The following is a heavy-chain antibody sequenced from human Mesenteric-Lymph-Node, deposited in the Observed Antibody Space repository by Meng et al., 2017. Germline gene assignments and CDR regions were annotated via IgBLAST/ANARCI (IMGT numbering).Heavy chain of an antibody. D-gene: IGHD4-17*01. V-gene: IGHV4-4*02. CDR3: TTLYGDSIS. Sequence: QGKWPEPAPGLVKPSGHLSLTCDVSCGSIRNGQWWSWVRQAPGKGLEWYGEIYHSGRTNYNPSVKSRVSMSVDKSQNHFSLRLSSVTAADTAVYYCTTLYGDSISWGQGTLVTVSS. CDR2: IYHSGRT. J-gene: IGHJ4*02. CDR1: CGSIRNGQW.